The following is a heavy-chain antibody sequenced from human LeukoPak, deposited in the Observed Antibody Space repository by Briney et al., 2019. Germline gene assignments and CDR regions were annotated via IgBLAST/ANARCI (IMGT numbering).Heavy chain of an antibody. CDR1: GGSISGYY. V-gene: IGHV4-59*01. J-gene: IGHJ4*02. CDR2: IYYSGST. Sequence: SETLSLTCTVSGGSISGYYWSWIRQPPGKGLEWIGYIYYSGSTNYNPSLKSRVTISVDTSKNQFSLKLSSVTAADTAVYYCARDRKVGATAYYFDYWGQGTLVTVSS. D-gene: IGHD1-26*01. CDR3: ARDRKVGATAYYFDY.